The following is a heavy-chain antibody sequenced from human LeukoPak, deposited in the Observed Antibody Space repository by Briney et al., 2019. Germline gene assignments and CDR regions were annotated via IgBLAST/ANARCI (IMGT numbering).Heavy chain of an antibody. V-gene: IGHV1-69*04. CDR2: IIPILGIA. D-gene: IGHD6-19*01. J-gene: IGHJ4*02. CDR3: ARSNYPVALRDY. Sequence: SVPVSCKASVGTFSRYAFSWVRQAPGQGLEWMGRIIPILGIANYTQKFQGRVTITADKSTSTAYMELSSLRSEDTAVYYCARSNYPVALRDYWGQGTLVTVSS. CDR1: VGTFSRYA.